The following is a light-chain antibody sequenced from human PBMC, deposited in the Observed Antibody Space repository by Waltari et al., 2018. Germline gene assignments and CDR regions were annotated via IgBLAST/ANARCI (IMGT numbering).Light chain of an antibody. CDR3: SSYTSSSTL. CDR2: DVS. Sequence: QSALTQPASVSGSPGQSITISCTGTSSDVGGYNYVSWYQQHPGKAPKLMIYDVSNRPSGVSIRCAGSKSGNTASLTISGLQAEDEADYYCSSYTSSSTLFGGGTKLTVL. CDR1: SSDVGGYNY. V-gene: IGLV2-14*01. J-gene: IGLJ2*01.